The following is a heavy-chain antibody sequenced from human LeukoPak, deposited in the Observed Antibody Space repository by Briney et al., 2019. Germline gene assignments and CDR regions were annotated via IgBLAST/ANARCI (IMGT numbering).Heavy chain of an antibody. D-gene: IGHD5-18*01. J-gene: IGHJ4*02. CDR2: ISNDGSST. CDR3: AADVQLWSTAVDY. V-gene: IGHV3-74*03. CDR1: GLTFSSYW. Sequence: GGSLRLPCAASGLTFSSYWMHWVRQAPGKGLVWVSRISNDGSSTKYADSVKGRFTVSRDNAKNTLYLQMNSLRAEDTAVYYCAADVQLWSTAVDYWGQGTPVTVSS.